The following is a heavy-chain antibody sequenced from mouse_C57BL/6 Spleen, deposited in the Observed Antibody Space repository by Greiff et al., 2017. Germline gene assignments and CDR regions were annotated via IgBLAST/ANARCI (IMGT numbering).Heavy chain of an antibody. D-gene: IGHD1-1*01. J-gene: IGHJ2*01. CDR3: ARGGYYGSSYVSYLDY. CDR1: GFTFSDYG. V-gene: IGHV5-17*01. CDR2: ISSGSSTI. Sequence: EVKLMESGGGLVKPGGSLKLSCAASGFTFSDYGMHWVRQAPEKGLEWVAYISSGSSTIYYADTVKGRFTISRDNAKNTLFLQMTSLRSEDTAMYYCARGGYYGSSYVSYLDYWGQGTTLTVSS.